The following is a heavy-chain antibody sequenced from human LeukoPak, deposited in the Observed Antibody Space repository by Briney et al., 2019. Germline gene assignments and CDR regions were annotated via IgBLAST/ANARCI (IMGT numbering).Heavy chain of an antibody. CDR3: ASGGRGEVTNDY. CDR1: GFTFSSHS. J-gene: IGHJ4*02. CDR2: ISSSSSYI. V-gene: IGHV3-21*01. Sequence: GGSLRLSCAASGFTFSSHSMNWVRQAPGKGLEWVSSISSSSSYIYYADSVKGRFTISRDNAKNSLYLQMNSLRAEDTAVYYCASGGRGEVTNDYWGQGTLVTVSS. D-gene: IGHD3-16*01.